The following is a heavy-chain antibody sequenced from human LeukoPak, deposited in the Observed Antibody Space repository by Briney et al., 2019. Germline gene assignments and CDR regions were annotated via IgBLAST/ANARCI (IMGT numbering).Heavy chain of an antibody. CDR3: ARSRVRWQLSDGFDI. D-gene: IGHD3-10*01. CDR2: INPNSGGT. V-gene: IGHV1-2*02. CDR1: GYTFTGYY. J-gene: IGHJ3*02. Sequence: ASVKVSCKASGYTFTGYYMHWVRQAPGQGLEWMGWINPNSGGTNYAQKFQGRVTMTRDTSISTAYMELSRLRSDDTAVYFCARSRVRWQLSDGFDIWGQGTRVSVSS.